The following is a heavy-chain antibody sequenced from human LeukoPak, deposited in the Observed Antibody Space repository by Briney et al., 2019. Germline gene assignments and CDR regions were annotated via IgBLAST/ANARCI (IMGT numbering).Heavy chain of an antibody. V-gene: IGHV5-51*01. CDR1: GYSFTSYW. Sequence: GESLKISCKGSGYSFTSYWIGWVRQMPGKGLEWMGIIYPSDSDTRYSPSFQGQVTISAGKSISTAYLQWSSLKASDTAMYYCARRRVATDNFDYWGQGTLATVSS. D-gene: IGHD6-13*01. CDR2: IYPSDSDT. J-gene: IGHJ4*02. CDR3: ARRRVATDNFDY.